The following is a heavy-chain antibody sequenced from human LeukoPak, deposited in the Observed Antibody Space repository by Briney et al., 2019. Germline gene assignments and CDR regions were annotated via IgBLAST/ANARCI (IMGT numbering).Heavy chain of an antibody. Sequence: SETLSLTCTVSGGSISSSSYYWGWIRQPPGKGLEWIGSIYYSGSTYYNPSLKSRVTISVDTSKNQFSLKLSSVTAADTAVYYCARDLGPVTTIVGADWGQGTLVTVSS. V-gene: IGHV4-39*02. CDR2: IYYSGST. J-gene: IGHJ4*02. CDR1: GGSISSSSYY. CDR3: ARDLGPVTTIVGAD. D-gene: IGHD1-26*01.